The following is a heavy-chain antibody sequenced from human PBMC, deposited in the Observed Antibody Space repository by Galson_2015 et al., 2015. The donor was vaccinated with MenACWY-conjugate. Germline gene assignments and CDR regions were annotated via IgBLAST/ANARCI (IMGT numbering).Heavy chain of an antibody. D-gene: IGHD2-15*01. CDR1: GFTFTRHW. V-gene: IGHV3-74*01. J-gene: IGHJ4*02. CDR2: INRDGTST. CDR3: VRDRGATVAVIPADYFDY. Sequence: SLRLSCAVSGFTFTRHWMHWVRQVPGKGLVWVSRINRDGTSTTYADSVKGRFTISRDNAKNTLYLQMNSLRVEDTAMYYCVRDRGATVAVIPADYFDYWGQGTLVTVS.